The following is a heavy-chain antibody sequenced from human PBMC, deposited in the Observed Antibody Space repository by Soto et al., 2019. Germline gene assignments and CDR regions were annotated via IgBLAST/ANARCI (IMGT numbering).Heavy chain of an antibody. CDR3: ARVDSSGYYAN. J-gene: IGHJ4*02. CDR2: IGTAGDP. Sequence: GGSLRLSCAASGFTFSSYDMHWVRQATGKGLEWVSAIGTAGDPYYPGSVKGRFTISRENAKSSLYLQMNSLRAGDTAVYYCARVDSSGYYANWGQGTLVTVSS. D-gene: IGHD3-22*01. CDR1: GFTFSSYD. V-gene: IGHV3-13*05.